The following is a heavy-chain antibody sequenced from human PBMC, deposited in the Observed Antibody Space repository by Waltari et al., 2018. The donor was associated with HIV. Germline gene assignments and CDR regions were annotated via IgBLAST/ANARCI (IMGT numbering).Heavy chain of an antibody. J-gene: IGHJ4*02. CDR1: QFPFNHYL. Sequence: EVQMVESGGGLVQPGGYLRLSRPASQFPFNHYLMPWARRAPGKGLEWVAKIKQDESEKYYGDSVKGRFTISRDNAKNSLFLQMNSLRAEDTAVYYCAREALYDSSGYYFDYWGQGTLVTVSS. CDR3: AREALYDSSGYYFDY. D-gene: IGHD3-22*01. CDR2: IKQDESEK. V-gene: IGHV3-7*01.